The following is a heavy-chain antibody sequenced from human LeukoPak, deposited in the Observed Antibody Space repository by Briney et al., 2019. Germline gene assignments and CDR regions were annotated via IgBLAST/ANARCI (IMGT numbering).Heavy chain of an antibody. J-gene: IGHJ4*02. V-gene: IGHV1-69*04. CDR3: AREGRYSYGRAHDY. CDR2: IIPILGIA. CDR1: GGTFSSYA. D-gene: IGHD5-18*01. Sequence: ASVKVSCKASGGTFSSYAISWVRQALGQGLEWMGRIIPILGIANYAQKFQGRVTITADKSTSTAYMELSSLRSEDTAVYYCAREGRYSYGRAHDYWGQGTLVTVSS.